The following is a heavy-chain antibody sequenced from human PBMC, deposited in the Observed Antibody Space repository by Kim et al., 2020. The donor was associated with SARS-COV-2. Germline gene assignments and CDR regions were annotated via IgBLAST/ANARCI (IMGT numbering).Heavy chain of an antibody. V-gene: IGHV3-23*01. Sequence: VKGRFTMSRDNSKNTMYLQMNSLRAEDTAVYYCAKEGYCSSTSCEREFDYWGQGTLVTVSS. J-gene: IGHJ4*02. CDR3: AKEGYCSSTSCEREFDY. D-gene: IGHD2-2*01.